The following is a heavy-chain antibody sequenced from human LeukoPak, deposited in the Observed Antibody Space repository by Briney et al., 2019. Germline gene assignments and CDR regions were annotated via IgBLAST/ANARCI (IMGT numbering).Heavy chain of an antibody. CDR3: ARSRGSSGSYPFDY. D-gene: IGHD1-26*01. Sequence: GGSLRLSCAAPGFTFSSYSMNWVRQAPGKGLEWVSYISSSSSTIYYAGSVKGRFTISRDNAKNSLFLQMNSLRAEDTAVYYCARSRGSSGSYPFDYWGQGTLVTVSS. CDR2: ISSSSSTI. J-gene: IGHJ4*02. V-gene: IGHV3-48*01. CDR1: GFTFSSYS.